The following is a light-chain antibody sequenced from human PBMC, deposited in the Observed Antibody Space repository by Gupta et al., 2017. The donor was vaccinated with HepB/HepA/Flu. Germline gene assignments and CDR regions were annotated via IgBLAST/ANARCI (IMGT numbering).Light chain of an antibody. Sequence: EIVLTQYPGTLSLSPGARGTLSCRASQTVDSSHLAWYQQKPGQAPRLLISGTSTRATDIPDRFSGSGSGTDFTLTISRLEPEDLAVYYCQQYDSSPLTFGGGTKVEIK. V-gene: IGKV3-20*01. J-gene: IGKJ4*01. CDR3: QQYDSSPLT. CDR2: GTS. CDR1: QTVDSSH.